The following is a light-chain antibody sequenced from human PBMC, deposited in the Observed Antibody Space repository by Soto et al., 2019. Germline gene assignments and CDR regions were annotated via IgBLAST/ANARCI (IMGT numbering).Light chain of an antibody. CDR2: KAS. V-gene: IGKV1-5*03. Sequence: DIQMTQSPSTLSASVGDRVTITCRASQTISSWLAWYQEKPGKAPNRLIYKASRLQIGIPSRFSGSGSGTEVTLTISSRQRDDFATYYCRQYNSYPYTFGQGTKLEI. J-gene: IGKJ2*01. CDR3: RQYNSYPYT. CDR1: QTISSW.